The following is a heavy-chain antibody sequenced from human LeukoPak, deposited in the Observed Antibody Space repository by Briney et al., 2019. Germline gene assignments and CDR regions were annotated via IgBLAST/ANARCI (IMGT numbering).Heavy chain of an antibody. V-gene: IGHV5-51*01. D-gene: IGHD3-10*01. Sequence: RGESLKISCKGSGYSFTSYWIGWVRQMPGKGLEWMGIIYPGDSDTRYSPSFQGQVTISADKSISTAYLQWSSLKASDTAMYYCARLQVVRGVIINFDYWGQGTLVTVSS. CDR1: GYSFTSYW. CDR2: IYPGDSDT. CDR3: ARLQVVRGVIINFDY. J-gene: IGHJ4*02.